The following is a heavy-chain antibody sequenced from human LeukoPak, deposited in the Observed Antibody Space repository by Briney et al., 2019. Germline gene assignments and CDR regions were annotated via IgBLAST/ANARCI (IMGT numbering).Heavy chain of an antibody. Sequence: ASVKVSCKASGYTFTSYGISWVRQAPGQGLEWMGWIRAYNGNTNYAQKLQGRVTMTTDTSTSTAYMELRSLRSDDTAVYYCARTPYCGGDCYPPYYFDYWGQGTLVTVSS. CDR1: GYTFTSYG. V-gene: IGHV1-18*01. CDR3: ARTPYCGGDCYPPYYFDY. CDR2: IRAYNGNT. J-gene: IGHJ4*02. D-gene: IGHD2-21*02.